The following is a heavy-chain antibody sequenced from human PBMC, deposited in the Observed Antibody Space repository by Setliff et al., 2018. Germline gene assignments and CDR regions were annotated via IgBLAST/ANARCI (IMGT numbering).Heavy chain of an antibody. CDR2: IYVTEST. D-gene: IGHD3-10*01. CDR3: AASRAYTGAVEEWFLPKTFDF. Sequence: SETLSLTCTVSGDSISNYYWNWIRQPAGKGLEWIGRIYVTESTKYNPSLKSRVSLSIDTSKNQFSLKLSSVTAADAALYYCAASRAYTGAVEEWFLPKTFDFWGQGSPVTVSS. CDR1: GDSISNYY. J-gene: IGHJ4*02. V-gene: IGHV4-4*07.